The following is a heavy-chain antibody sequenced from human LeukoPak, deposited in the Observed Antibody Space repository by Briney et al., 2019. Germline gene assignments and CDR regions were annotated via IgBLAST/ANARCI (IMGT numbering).Heavy chain of an antibody. CDR3: ARDLYYYDSSGNHGDY. Sequence: PGGSLRLSCAASGFTLSSYSMTWVRQAPGKGLEWVSYISSSSSTIYYADSVKGRFTISRDNAKNSLYLQMNSLRAEDTAVYYCARDLYYYDSSGNHGDYWGQGTLVTVSS. CDR2: ISSSSSTI. V-gene: IGHV3-48*04. J-gene: IGHJ4*02. D-gene: IGHD3-22*01. CDR1: GFTLSSYS.